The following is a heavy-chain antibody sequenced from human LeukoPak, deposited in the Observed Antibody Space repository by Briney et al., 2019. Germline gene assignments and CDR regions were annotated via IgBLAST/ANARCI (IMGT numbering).Heavy chain of an antibody. Sequence: GWSLRLSCAASGFTFSSYGMHWVRQAPGKGLEWVALISYDGSNKYYADSVKGRFTISRDNSKNTLYLQMNSLRAEDTAVYYCAKGGSGVPYYYYYGMDVWGQGTTVTVSS. J-gene: IGHJ6*02. CDR2: ISYDGSNK. CDR3: AKGGSGVPYYYYYGMDV. CDR1: GFTFSSYG. V-gene: IGHV3-30*18. D-gene: IGHD3-10*01.